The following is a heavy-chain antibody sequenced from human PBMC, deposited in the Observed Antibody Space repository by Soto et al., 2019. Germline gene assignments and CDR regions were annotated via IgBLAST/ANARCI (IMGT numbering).Heavy chain of an antibody. V-gene: IGHV4-39*01. CDR2: IYYSGGT. D-gene: IGHD3-10*01. Sequence: TLSLTCTVSGGSISSSSYYWGWIRQPPGKGLEWIGSIYYSGGTYYNPSLKSRVTISVDTSKNQFSLKLSSVTAADTAVYYCGGRGYYYGSGSGGEFDYWGQGTLVTSPQ. J-gene: IGHJ4*02. CDR1: GGSISSSSYY. CDR3: GGRGYYYGSGSGGEFDY.